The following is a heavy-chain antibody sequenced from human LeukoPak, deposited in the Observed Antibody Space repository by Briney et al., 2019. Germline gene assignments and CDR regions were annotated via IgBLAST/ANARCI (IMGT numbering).Heavy chain of an antibody. CDR1: GFTFSDYA. CDR2: IGAGDTNT. J-gene: IGHJ4*02. Sequence: RGSLRLSCAASGFTFSDYAMSWVRQAPGKGLEWVSAIGAGDTNTFYADSVKGRFTISRDNSKNTLFLQMNSLRAEDTAVYYCAKKDHAGFHWGQGALVTVSS. V-gene: IGHV3-23*01. D-gene: IGHD1-14*01. CDR3: AKKDHAGFH.